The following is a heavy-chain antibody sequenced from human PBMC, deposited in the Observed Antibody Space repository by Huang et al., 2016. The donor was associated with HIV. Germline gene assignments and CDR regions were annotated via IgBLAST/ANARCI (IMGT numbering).Heavy chain of an antibody. V-gene: IGHV3-30-3*01. CDR3: ARAKDSWDAYDI. CDR1: GFTFSSHA. J-gene: IGHJ3*02. CDR2: ISDDGSNK. Sequence: QVQLVESGGGVVQPGSSLRLSCAASGFTFSSHAMHWVRQAPGKGREWVEVISDDGSNKYYADSVKGRFTISRDNSKNTLYLQMNSLRAEDTAVYYCARAKDSWDAYDIWGQGTMVTVSS.